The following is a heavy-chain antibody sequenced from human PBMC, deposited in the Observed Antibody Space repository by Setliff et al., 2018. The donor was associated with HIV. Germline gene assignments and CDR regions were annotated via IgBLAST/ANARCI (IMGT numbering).Heavy chain of an antibody. Sequence: ASVKVSCKASNYTFTVSGISWVRQAPGQGLEWMGWISAYNGYATYTQKFQGRVTMTTDTSTSTAYMDLRSLRSDDTAVYFCARDPTRSPITMRSDAFDIWGQGTMVTV. D-gene: IGHD3-22*01. CDR3: ARDPTRSPITMRSDAFDI. J-gene: IGHJ3*02. CDR1: NYTFTVSG. V-gene: IGHV1-18*01. CDR2: ISAYNGYA.